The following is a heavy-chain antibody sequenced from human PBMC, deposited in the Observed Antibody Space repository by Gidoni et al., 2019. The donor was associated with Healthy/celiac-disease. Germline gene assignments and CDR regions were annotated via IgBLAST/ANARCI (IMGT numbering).Heavy chain of an antibody. V-gene: IGHV1-69*06. Sequence: QVQLVQSGAEVKKPGSSVKVSCKASGGTFSSSAISWVRQAPGQGLEWMGVIIPIFGTANYAQKFQGRVTITADKSTSTAYMELSSLRSEDTAVYYCASSHSSVSPTDYWGQGTLVTVSS. D-gene: IGHD6-19*01. CDR3: ASSHSSVSPTDY. CDR1: GGTFSSSA. CDR2: IIPIFGTA. J-gene: IGHJ4*02.